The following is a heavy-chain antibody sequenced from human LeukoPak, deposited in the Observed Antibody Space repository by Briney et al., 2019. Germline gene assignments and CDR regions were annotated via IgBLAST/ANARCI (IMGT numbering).Heavy chain of an antibody. CDR1: GFTFSSYW. Sequence: GGSLRLSCAASGFTFSSYWMSWVRQAPGKGLEWVANIKQDGSEKYYVDSVKGRFTISRDNAKNSLYLQMNSLRAEDTAVYYCARDRGYCSGGSCYSDFDYWGQGTLATVSS. J-gene: IGHJ4*02. D-gene: IGHD2-15*01. CDR3: ARDRGYCSGGSCYSDFDY. CDR2: IKQDGSEK. V-gene: IGHV3-7*01.